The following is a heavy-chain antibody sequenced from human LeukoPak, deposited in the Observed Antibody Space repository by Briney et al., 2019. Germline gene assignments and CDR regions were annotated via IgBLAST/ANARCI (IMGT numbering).Heavy chain of an antibody. D-gene: IGHD3-22*01. Sequence: GGSLRLSCAASGFTFSSYSMNWVRQAPGKGLEWVSSISSSSSYIYYADSVKGRFTISRDNAKNSLYLQMNSLRAEDTAVYYSARSPNPYYYDSSGDYEFWDYWGQGTLVTVSS. CDR1: GFTFSSYS. V-gene: IGHV3-21*01. CDR3: ARSPNPYYYDSSGDYEFWDY. CDR2: ISSSSSYI. J-gene: IGHJ4*02.